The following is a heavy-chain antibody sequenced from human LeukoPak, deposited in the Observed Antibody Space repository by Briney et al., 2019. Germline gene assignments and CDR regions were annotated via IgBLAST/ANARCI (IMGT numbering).Heavy chain of an antibody. CDR3: ATAYCSSTSCYRFPVD. CDR1: GYTLTELS. CDR2: FDPEDGET. J-gene: IGHJ4*02. Sequence: ASVKVSCKVFGYTLTELSMHWVRQAPGKGLEWMGGFDPEDGETIYAQKFQGRVTMTEDTSTDTAYMELSSLRSEDTAVYYCATAYCSSTSCYRFPVDWGQGTLVTVSS. V-gene: IGHV1-24*01. D-gene: IGHD2-2*01.